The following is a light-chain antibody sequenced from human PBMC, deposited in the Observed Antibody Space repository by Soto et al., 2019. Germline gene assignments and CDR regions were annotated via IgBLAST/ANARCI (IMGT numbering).Light chain of an antibody. CDR3: HQYNNRPVT. J-gene: IGKJ3*01. CDR2: GAS. V-gene: IGKV3-15*01. Sequence: EIVRTQSPATLSVSLGERATLSCRVSQSVRDNLAWYQQKPCQAPGLLIYGASIRATGITARFSGSRSGTEFTITISGVQSEDFEIYYCHQYNNRPVTFGPGTKVDIK. CDR1: QSVRDN.